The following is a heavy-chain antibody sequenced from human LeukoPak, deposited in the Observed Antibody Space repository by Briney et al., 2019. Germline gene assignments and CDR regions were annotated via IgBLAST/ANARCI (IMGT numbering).Heavy chain of an antibody. V-gene: IGHV3-53*01. CDR3: AGGNTWPGLSY. Sequence: QPGGSLRLSCAASGFTVSGNYMSWVRQAPGKGLEWVSVIYTAGSTYNADSVKGRFTISRDKSKNTLYLQMNTLRAEDTAVYFCAGGNTWPGLSYWGQGTLLTVSS. CDR1: GFTVSGNY. J-gene: IGHJ4*02. CDR2: IYTAGST. D-gene: IGHD6-25*01.